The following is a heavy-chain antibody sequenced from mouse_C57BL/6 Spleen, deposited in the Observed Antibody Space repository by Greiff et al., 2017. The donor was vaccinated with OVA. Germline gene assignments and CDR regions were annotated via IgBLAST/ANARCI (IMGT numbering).Heavy chain of an antibody. CDR3: ARPTTVVDYFDV. Sequence: EVKVVESGGGLVKPGGSLKLSCAASGFTFSDYGMHWVRQAPEKGLEWVAYISSGSSSIYYADTVKGRFTISRDNAKNTLFLQMTSLRADDTAMYYCARPTTVVDYFDVWGTGTTVTVSS. J-gene: IGHJ1*03. CDR1: GFTFSDYG. D-gene: IGHD1-1*01. V-gene: IGHV5-17*01. CDR2: ISSGSSSI.